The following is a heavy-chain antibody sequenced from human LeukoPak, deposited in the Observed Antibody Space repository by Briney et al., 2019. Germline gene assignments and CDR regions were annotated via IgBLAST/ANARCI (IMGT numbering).Heavy chain of an antibody. V-gene: IGHV4-59*01. Sequence: SETLSLTCIVSGGSISSYYWSWIRQPPGKGLEWIGYIYYSGRTNYNPSLKSRVTISVDTSKNQFSLKLSSVTAADTAVYYCARGVRGVIITSYYYNMDVWGKGTTLTISS. CDR2: IYYSGRT. D-gene: IGHD3-10*01. CDR3: ARGVRGVIITSYYYNMDV. CDR1: GGSISSYY. J-gene: IGHJ6*03.